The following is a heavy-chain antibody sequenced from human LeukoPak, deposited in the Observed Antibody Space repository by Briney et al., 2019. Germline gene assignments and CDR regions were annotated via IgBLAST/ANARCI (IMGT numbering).Heavy chain of an antibody. CDR1: GGSISSGDYY. J-gene: IGHJ2*01. CDR3: VREREGYFDL. CDR2: IYYSGST. Sequence: SETLSLTCTVSGGSISSGDYYWSWIRQPPGKGLEWIGYIYYSGSTYYNPSIKSRVTISVDTSKNQFSLKLSSVTAADTAVYYCVREREGYFDLWGRGTLVTVSS. V-gene: IGHV4-30-4*08.